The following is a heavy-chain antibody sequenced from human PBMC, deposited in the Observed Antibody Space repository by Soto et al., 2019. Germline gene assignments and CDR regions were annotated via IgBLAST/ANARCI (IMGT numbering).Heavy chain of an antibody. D-gene: IGHD3-3*01. J-gene: IGHJ5*02. Sequence: KSSETLSLTCTASGGSMTSYYWTWIRQPAGKGLEWIGRVYSSGGTHYNPSLKSRVTISLDTSKNRFSLRLLSVTDADTAVYFCARGQRFSDWFDPWGQGTLVTVSS. V-gene: IGHV4-4*07. CDR3: ARGQRFSDWFDP. CDR2: VYSSGGT. CDR1: GGSMTSYY.